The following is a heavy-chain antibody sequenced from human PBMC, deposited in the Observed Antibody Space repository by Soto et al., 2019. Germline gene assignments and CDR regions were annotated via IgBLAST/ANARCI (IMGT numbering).Heavy chain of an antibody. CDR2: TSYDGNNK. CDR3: ARLGTTGEFAL. Sequence: QVQLVESGGGVVQPGTSLRLSCAASGFRFKSFVMHWVRQAPGKGLEWVAFTSYDGNNKDYGDSVKGRFTVSRDNSQNTLHLQMDFLRPEDTALYSCARLGTTGEFALGGQGTLVSVSS. D-gene: IGHD3-16*01. J-gene: IGHJ4*02. CDR1: GFRFKSFV. V-gene: IGHV3-30*19.